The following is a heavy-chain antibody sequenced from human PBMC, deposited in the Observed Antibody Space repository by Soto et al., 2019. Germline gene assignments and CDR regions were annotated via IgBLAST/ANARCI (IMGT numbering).Heavy chain of an antibody. V-gene: IGHV3-15*01. D-gene: IGHD2-15*01. J-gene: IGHJ4*02. CDR3: TTVYSPYYFDY. Sequence: PVKGRFTISRDESKNTLYLQMNSLKTEDTAVYYCTTVYSPYYFDYWGQGTLVTVSS.